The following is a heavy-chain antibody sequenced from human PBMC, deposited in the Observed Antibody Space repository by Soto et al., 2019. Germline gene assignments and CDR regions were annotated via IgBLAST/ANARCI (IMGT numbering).Heavy chain of an antibody. CDR3: ARDPTCSSTSCYAEFDY. J-gene: IGHJ4*02. D-gene: IGHD2-2*01. CDR1: GFTFSSYS. Sequence: LRLSCAASGFTFSSYSMNWVRQAPGKGLEWVSSISSSSSYIYYADSVKGRFTISRDNAKNSLYLQMNSLRAEDTAVYYCARDPTCSSTSCYAEFDYWGQGTLVTVSS. CDR2: ISSSSSYI. V-gene: IGHV3-21*01.